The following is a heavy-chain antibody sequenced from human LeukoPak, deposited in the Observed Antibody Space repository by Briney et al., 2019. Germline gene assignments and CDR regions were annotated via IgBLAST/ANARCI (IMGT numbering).Heavy chain of an antibody. Sequence: SQTLSLTSAISGDSVSSNSAAWNWLRQSPSRRLEWLGRTYYRSKWYNDYAASVKSRITINPDTSKNQFSPQLNSVTPEDTAVYYCAEASTPPFGFVKFDYWGQGALVTVSS. CDR1: GDSVSSNSAA. J-gene: IGHJ4*02. CDR3: AEASTPPFGFVKFDY. CDR2: TYYRSKWYN. V-gene: IGHV6-1*01. D-gene: IGHD2-15*01.